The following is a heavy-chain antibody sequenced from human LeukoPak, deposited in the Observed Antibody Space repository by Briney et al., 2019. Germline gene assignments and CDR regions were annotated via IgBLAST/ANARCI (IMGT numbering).Heavy chain of an antibody. V-gene: IGHV1-18*01. D-gene: IGHD2-2*01. Sequence: ASVKVSCKASSYTFTSYGISWVRQAPGQGLEWMGWISAYDGNTNYAQKLQGRVTMTTDTSTSTAYMELRSLRSDDTAVYYCARDPTVAPAASTGYYFDYWGQGTLVTVSS. CDR1: SYTFTSYG. CDR3: ARDPTVAPAASTGYYFDY. CDR2: ISAYDGNT. J-gene: IGHJ4*02.